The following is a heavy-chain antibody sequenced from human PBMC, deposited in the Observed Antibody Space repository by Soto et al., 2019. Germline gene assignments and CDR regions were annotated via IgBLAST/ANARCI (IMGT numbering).Heavy chain of an antibody. CDR1: GGSFSGYY. CDR3: ARVLRFLEWLSSGPYYYMDV. CDR2: INHSGST. Sequence: SETLSLTCAVYGGSFSGYYWSWIRQPPGKGLEWIGEINHSGSTNYNPSLKSRVTISVDTSKNQFSLKLRSVTAADTAVYYCARVLRFLEWLSSGPYYYMDVWGKGTTVTVSS. J-gene: IGHJ6*03. V-gene: IGHV4-34*01. D-gene: IGHD3-3*01.